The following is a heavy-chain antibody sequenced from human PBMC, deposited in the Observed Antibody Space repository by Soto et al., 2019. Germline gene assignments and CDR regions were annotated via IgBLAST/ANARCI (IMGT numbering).Heavy chain of an antibody. V-gene: IGHV1-69*13. J-gene: IGHJ6*02. CDR2: IIPIFGTA. D-gene: IGHD4-17*01. CDR1: GGTFSSYA. CDR3: ARSDDYGDRDHYYYGMDV. Sequence: SVKVSCKASGGTFSSYAISWVRQAPGQGLEWMGGIIPIFGTANYAQKFQGRVTITADESTSTAYMELSSLRSEDTAVYYCARSDDYGDRDHYYYGMDVWGQGTTVTVSS.